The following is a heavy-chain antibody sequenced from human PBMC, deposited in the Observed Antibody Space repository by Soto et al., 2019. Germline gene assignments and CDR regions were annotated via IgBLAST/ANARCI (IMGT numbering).Heavy chain of an antibody. J-gene: IGHJ4*02. D-gene: IGHD6-13*01. Sequence: SETLSLTCTVSGGSISSGDYYWSWIRQPPGKGLEWIGYIYYSGSTYYNPSLKSRVTISVDTSKSQFSLKLSSVTAADTAVYYCARRGPGTYFDYWGQGTLVTVSS. CDR2: IYYSGST. CDR1: GGSISSGDYY. V-gene: IGHV4-30-4*01. CDR3: ARRGPGTYFDY.